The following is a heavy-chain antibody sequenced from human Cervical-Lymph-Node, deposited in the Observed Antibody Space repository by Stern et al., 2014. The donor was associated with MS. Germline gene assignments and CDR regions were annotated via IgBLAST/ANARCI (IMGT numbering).Heavy chain of an antibody. CDR2: IIPILDTT. Sequence: QVQLVQSGAEVKKPGSSVKVSCKSSGGTFSTHAISWVRQAPGQGLERLGRIIPILDTTDYAQSFRGRLTMDADESTDTAYMELRSLTPDDTAVYYCAREKSDCSGGSCFSSLDYWGQGTLVTVSS. CDR3: AREKSDCSGGSCFSSLDY. D-gene: IGHD2-15*01. J-gene: IGHJ4*02. V-gene: IGHV1-69*11. CDR1: GGTFSTHA.